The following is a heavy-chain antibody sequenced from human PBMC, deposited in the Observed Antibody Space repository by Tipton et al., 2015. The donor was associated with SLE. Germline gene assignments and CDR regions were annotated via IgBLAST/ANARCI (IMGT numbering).Heavy chain of an antibody. CDR3: ARGGKNWGGWFDP. CDR1: GYTFTGYY. V-gene: IGHV1-2*02. J-gene: IGHJ5*02. D-gene: IGHD7-27*01. Sequence: QVQLVQSGAEVKKPGASVKVSCKASGYTFTGYYIHWVRQAPGQGLEWMGWINPTSGGASHAQRFQGRVTITRNTSISTAYMELSSLRSEDTAVYYCARGGKNWGGWFDPWGQGTLVTVSS. CDR2: INPTSGGA.